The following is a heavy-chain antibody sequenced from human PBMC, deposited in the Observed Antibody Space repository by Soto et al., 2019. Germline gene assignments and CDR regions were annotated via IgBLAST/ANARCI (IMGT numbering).Heavy chain of an antibody. J-gene: IGHJ6*02. Sequence: QVQLVQSGDEVKKPGASVKVSCKASGYIFVNYGITWVRQAPGQGLEWMGWISPYTGNTHSATKVQGRLTMTTDTYTRTAYIALGSMTSDDTGVNYCGMVDNYVTPTPQDVWGQGTTGSLSS. CDR2: ISPYTGNT. CDR3: GMVDNYVTPTPQDV. V-gene: IGHV1-18*01. D-gene: IGHD3-16*01. CDR1: GYIFVNYG.